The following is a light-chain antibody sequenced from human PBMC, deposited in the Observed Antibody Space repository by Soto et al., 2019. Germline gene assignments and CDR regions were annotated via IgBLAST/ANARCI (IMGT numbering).Light chain of an antibody. CDR1: HSGNSD. CDR2: GSS. V-gene: IGKV3-15*01. CDR3: QQNDNSPRT. J-gene: IGKJ1*01. Sequence: ALTQAPSTLTLSPGERVTVSCRARHSGNSDLAWYQTKAGQDPRLLIYGSSTRATGIPARLSGGGSGTEFTLTITSLQSEDFAVYYCQQNDNSPRTFGQGSNVDI.